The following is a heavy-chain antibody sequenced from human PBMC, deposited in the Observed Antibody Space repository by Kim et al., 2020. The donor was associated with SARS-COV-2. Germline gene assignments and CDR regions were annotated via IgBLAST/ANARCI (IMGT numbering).Heavy chain of an antibody. J-gene: IGHJ4*02. CDR3: ARDLYDYIWGSYRYTSPFDC. CDR2: ISSSSSYI. D-gene: IGHD3-16*02. CDR1: GFTFSSYS. Sequence: GGSLRLSCAASGFTFSSYSMNWVRQAPGKGLEWVSSISSSSSYIYYADSVKGRFTISRNNAKNSLNLQMNSLRAEDTAVYYCARDLYDYIWGSYRYTSPFDCWSQGTLVTVSS. V-gene: IGHV3-21*01.